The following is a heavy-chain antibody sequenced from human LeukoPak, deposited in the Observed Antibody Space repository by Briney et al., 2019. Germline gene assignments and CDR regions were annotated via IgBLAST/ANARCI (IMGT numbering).Heavy chain of an antibody. J-gene: IGHJ4*02. V-gene: IGHV4-38-2*02. CDR2: IYHSGTT. D-gene: IGHD3-10*01. CDR1: GYSISSGYY. CDR3: ARAVGGDGSGSL. Sequence: SETLSLTCTVSGYSISSGYYWGWIRQPPGKGLEWIGSIYHSGTTYYNPSLKSRVTMSVDMSTSQISLKLSSVTAADTAVYYCARAVGGDGSGSLWGPGTLVTVSS.